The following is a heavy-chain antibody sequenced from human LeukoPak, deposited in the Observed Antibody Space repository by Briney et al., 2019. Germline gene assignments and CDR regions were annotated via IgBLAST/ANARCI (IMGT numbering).Heavy chain of an antibody. J-gene: IGHJ3*02. CDR3: ARAYYFDTTGHDSDALDI. V-gene: IGHV3-33*01. D-gene: IGHD3-22*01. Sequence: GKSLRLSWAASGFNFRNYDMHWVRQAPGKGLEWVASIRSDATNKYYADSVKGRFTISRDNAKNTLFLQMNSLRAEDTAVYYCARAYYFDTTGHDSDALDIWGRGTMVTVSS. CDR1: GFNFRNYD. CDR2: IRSDATNK.